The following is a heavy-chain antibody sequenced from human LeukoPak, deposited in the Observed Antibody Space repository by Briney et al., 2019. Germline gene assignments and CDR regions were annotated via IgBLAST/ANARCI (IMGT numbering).Heavy chain of an antibody. J-gene: IGHJ6*03. D-gene: IGHD3-3*01. CDR3: TRAYLLYYDFWSGYSDYYYMDV. Sequence: GGSLRLSCAASGFTFSDYYMSWIRQAPGKGLEWVSYISSSGSTIYYADSVKGRFTISRDNAKNSLYLQMNSLRAEDTAVYYCTRAYLLYYDFWSGYSDYYYMDVWGKGTTVTVSS. CDR1: GFTFSDYY. CDR2: ISSSGSTI. V-gene: IGHV3-11*04.